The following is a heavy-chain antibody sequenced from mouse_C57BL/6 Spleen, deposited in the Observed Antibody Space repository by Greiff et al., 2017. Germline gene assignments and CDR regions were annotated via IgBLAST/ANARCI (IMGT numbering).Heavy chain of an antibody. CDR2: IYPGDGDT. CDR1: GYAFSSYW. D-gene: IGHD3-2*02. Sequence: QVQLQQSGAELVKPGASVKISCKASGYAFSSYWMNWVKQRPGKGLEWIGEIYPGDGDTNYNGKFKGKATLTADKSSSTAYMQLSSLTSEDSAVYFCARGGQATSFDYWGQGTTLTVSS. J-gene: IGHJ2*01. CDR3: ARGGQATSFDY. V-gene: IGHV1-80*01.